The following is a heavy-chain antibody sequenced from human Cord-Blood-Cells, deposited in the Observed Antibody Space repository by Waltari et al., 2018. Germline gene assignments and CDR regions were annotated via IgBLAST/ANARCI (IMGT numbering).Heavy chain of an antibody. CDR1: GFTFSSSA. D-gene: IGHD2-8*02. CDR3: AKDRGTGGFDY. J-gene: IGHJ4*02. Sequence: EVQLLESGGGLVQPGGSLRLSCVASGFTFSSSAMSWFRQAPGKGLEWVSAISGSGGSTYYADSVKGRFTISRHDSKNTLYLQMNSLRAEDTAVYYCAKDRGTGGFDYWGQGTLVTVSS. V-gene: IGHV3-23*01. CDR2: ISGSGGST.